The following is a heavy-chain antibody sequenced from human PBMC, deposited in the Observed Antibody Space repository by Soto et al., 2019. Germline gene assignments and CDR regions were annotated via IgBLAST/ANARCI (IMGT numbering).Heavy chain of an antibody. J-gene: IGHJ5*02. D-gene: IGHD2-2*01. Sequence: GGSLRLSCAASGFTFTSYAMHWVRQAPGKGLEWVAAISYHGRDEYYADSVKGRFSISRDNSKNTLNLQMNSLRAEDTAVYYCARVRFSTTLYAGFDPWGQGTLVTVSS. CDR2: ISYHGRDE. CDR1: GFTFTSYA. CDR3: ARVRFSTTLYAGFDP. V-gene: IGHV3-30*03.